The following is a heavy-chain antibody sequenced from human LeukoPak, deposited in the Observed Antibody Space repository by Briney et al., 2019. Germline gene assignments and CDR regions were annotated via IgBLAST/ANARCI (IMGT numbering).Heavy chain of an antibody. D-gene: IGHD1-1*01. CDR2: IYPSGNT. J-gene: IGHJ6*03. V-gene: IGHV4-61*02. CDR1: GGSVSSVNNY. CDR3: ARGKTTPGGYYYMDV. Sequence: SETLSLTCTVSGGSVSSVNNYWSWIRQPAGKGLEWIGRIYPSGNTNYNPSLKSRVTISVDTSKNQFSLKLSSVTAADTAVYYCARGKTTPGGYYYMDVWGKGTTVTVSS.